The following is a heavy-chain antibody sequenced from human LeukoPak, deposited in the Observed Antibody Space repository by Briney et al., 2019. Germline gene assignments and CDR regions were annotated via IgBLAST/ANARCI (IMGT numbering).Heavy chain of an antibody. Sequence: GASVKVSCKASGGTFSSYAISWVRQAPGQGLEWMGGIIPIFGTANYAQKFQGRVTITADESTSTAYMELSSLRSEDTAVYYCATLPAELGYCSGGSCYRTGAYYYYYYMDVWGKGTTVTVSS. CDR2: IIPIFGTA. D-gene: IGHD2-15*01. CDR3: ATLPAELGYCSGGSCYRTGAYYYYYYMDV. J-gene: IGHJ6*03. CDR1: GGTFSSYA. V-gene: IGHV1-69*13.